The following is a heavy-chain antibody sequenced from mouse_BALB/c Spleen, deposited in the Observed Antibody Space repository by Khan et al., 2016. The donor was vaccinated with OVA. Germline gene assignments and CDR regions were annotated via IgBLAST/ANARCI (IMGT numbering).Heavy chain of an antibody. CDR1: GYTFTNYG. Sequence: QIQLVQSGPELKKPGETVMISCKASGYTFTNYGMNWMKQTPGKGLTWMGWINTNTGQPTYVEDFKGRFAFSLETSASTAYLQITNLKDEDTATYFCTRSRWLLPAMDYWGQGTSVTVSS. D-gene: IGHD2-3*01. J-gene: IGHJ4*01. V-gene: IGHV9-3*02. CDR3: TRSRWLLPAMDY. CDR2: INTNTGQP.